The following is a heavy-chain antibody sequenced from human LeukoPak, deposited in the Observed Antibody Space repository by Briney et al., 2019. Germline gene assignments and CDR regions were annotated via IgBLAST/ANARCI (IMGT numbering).Heavy chain of an antibody. J-gene: IGHJ3*02. CDR1: GYTFTSYY. CDR2: INPSGGST. Sequence: ASVKVSCKASGYTFTSYYMHWVRQAPEQGLEWMGIINPSGGSTSYAQKFQGRVTMTRDTSTSTVYMELSSLRSEDTAVYYCARDLGWELPGNAFDIWGQGTMVTVSS. V-gene: IGHV1-46*01. CDR3: ARDLGWELPGNAFDI. D-gene: IGHD1-26*01.